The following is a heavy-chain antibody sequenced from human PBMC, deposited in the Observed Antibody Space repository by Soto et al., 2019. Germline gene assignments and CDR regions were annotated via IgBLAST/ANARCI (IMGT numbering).Heavy chain of an antibody. CDR2: AYYRSRWQY. D-gene: IGHD1-26*01. J-gene: IGHJ4*02. CDR3: ARDPPDFNSGFDS. V-gene: IGHV6-1*01. Sequence: SQTLSLTCAICGDSVSNNGATWNWIRQSPSRGLEWLGRAYYRSRWQYDYATSVRSRITINPDTSKNQFSLQLSSVTPEDTAVYYCARDPPDFNSGFDSWGQGSLVTVSP. CDR1: GDSVSNNGAT.